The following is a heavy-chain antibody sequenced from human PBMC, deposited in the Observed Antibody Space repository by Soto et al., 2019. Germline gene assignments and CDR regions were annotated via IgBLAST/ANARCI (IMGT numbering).Heavy chain of an antibody. Sequence: PGGSLRLSCEASASGFSVNSYAMAWVRQAPGEGLEWVSAISGSGGTTYYADSVKGRFTISRDNSKNTLYLQMNSLSAEDTALYYCARQAASTPGTGWLCLLDYWGHGTLVTVSS. V-gene: IGHV3-23*01. CDR2: ISGSGGTT. D-gene: IGHD1-1*01. CDR3: ARQAASTPGTGWLCLLDY. CDR1: GFSVNSYA. J-gene: IGHJ4*01.